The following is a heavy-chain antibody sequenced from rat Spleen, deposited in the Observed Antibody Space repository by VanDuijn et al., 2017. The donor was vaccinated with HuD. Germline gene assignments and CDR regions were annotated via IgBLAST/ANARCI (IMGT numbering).Heavy chain of an antibody. V-gene: IGHV2-1*01. CDR3: TRSYGGYTSNWFPY. CDR1: GFSLISNS. Sequence: QVQLKESGPGLVQPSQTLSLICTVSGFSLISNSEHWVRQPPGKGLEWMGGIWGDGSTDYNSALKSRLSISRDTSKSQVFLQMNSLQPDDTAIYFCTRSYGGYTSNWFPYWGQGTLVTVSS. CDR2: IWGDGST. D-gene: IGHD1-11*01. J-gene: IGHJ3*01.